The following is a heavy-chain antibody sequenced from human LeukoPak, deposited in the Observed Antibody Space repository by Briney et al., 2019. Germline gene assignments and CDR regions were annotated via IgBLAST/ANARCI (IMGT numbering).Heavy chain of an antibody. V-gene: IGHV3-23*01. D-gene: IGHD3-10*01. CDR2: IRSSGGGGST. CDR1: GFTFSNYA. CDR3: AKLEGTVTMVRGVIISFDY. J-gene: IGHJ4*02. Sequence: PGGSLRLSCEASGFTFSNYAMNWVRQAPGKGLEWVSVIRSSGGGGSTYYADSVKGRFTISRDNSKNTLYLQMDSLRAEDTAVYYCAKLEGTVTMVRGVIISFDYWGQGTLVTVSS.